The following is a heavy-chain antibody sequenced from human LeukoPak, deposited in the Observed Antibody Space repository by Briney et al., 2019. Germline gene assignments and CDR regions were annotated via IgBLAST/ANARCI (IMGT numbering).Heavy chain of an antibody. CDR1: GGSISSGGYY. J-gene: IGHJ4*02. V-gene: IGHV4-31*03. CDR3: ARDSRSSGSDY. Sequence: SQTLSLTCTVSGGSISSGGYYWSWIRQHPGKGLEWIGYIYYSGSTYYNPSPKSRVTISVDTSKNQFSLKLSSVTAADTAVYYCARDSRSSGSDYWGQGTLVTVSS. CDR2: IYYSGST. D-gene: IGHD6-19*01.